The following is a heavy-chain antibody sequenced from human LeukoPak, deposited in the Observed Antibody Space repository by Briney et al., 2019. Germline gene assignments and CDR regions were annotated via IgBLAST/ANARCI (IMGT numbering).Heavy chain of an antibody. CDR1: GVSFSGYY. CDR2: INHSGST. CDR3: ARRGYSSGWYWDY. D-gene: IGHD6-19*01. Sequence: SETLSLTCAVYGVSFSGYYWSWIRQPPGKGLEWIGEINHSGSTNYNPSLKSRVTISIDTSKNQFSLKLSSVTAADTAVYYCARRGYSSGWYWDYWGQGTLVTVSS. V-gene: IGHV4-34*01. J-gene: IGHJ4*02.